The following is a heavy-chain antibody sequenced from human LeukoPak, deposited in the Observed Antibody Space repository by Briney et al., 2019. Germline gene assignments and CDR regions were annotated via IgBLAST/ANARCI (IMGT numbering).Heavy chain of an antibody. D-gene: IGHD2-15*01. Sequence: ASVKVSCKASGYTFTGYYMHWVRQAPGQGLEWMGWINPNSGATNYAQKFQGRATMTRDTSITTAYLELSGLRSDDTAIYYCVPLGYCSGGTCYDGNWGQGTLVTVSS. J-gene: IGHJ4*02. CDR3: VPLGYCSGGTCYDGN. CDR2: INPNSGAT. V-gene: IGHV1-2*02. CDR1: GYTFTGYY.